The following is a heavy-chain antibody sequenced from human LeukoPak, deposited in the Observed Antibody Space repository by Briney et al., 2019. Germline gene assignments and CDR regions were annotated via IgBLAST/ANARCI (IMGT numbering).Heavy chain of an antibody. CDR2: INHSGST. D-gene: IGHD6-13*01. Sequence: SETLSLTCAVYGGSFSGYYWGWIRQPPGKGLEWIGEINHSGSTNYNPSLKSRVTISVDTSKNQFSLKLSSVTAADTAVYYCARAGSSWSASFDYWGQGTLVTVSS. CDR3: ARAGSSWSASFDY. J-gene: IGHJ4*02. CDR1: GGSFSGYY. V-gene: IGHV4-34*01.